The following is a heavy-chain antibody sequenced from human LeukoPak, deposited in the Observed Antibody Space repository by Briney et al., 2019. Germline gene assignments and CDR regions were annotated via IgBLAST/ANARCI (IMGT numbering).Heavy chain of an antibody. Sequence: PGGSLRLSCAASGFIFKSYFMSWVRQAPGKGLEWEANINQDGSEKYYGDSVKGRFTISRDNAKNSLYLQMNSLRAEDMALYYCAKDGGNGYSSGWYFDYWGQGTLVTVSS. CDR2: INQDGSEK. CDR1: GFIFKSYF. CDR3: AKDGGNGYSSGWYFDY. D-gene: IGHD6-19*01. J-gene: IGHJ4*02. V-gene: IGHV3-7*03.